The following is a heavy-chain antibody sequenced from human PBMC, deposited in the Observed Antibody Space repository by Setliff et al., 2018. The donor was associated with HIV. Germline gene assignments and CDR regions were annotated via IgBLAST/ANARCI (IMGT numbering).Heavy chain of an antibody. Sequence: SETLSLTCTVSGGSISTYYWSWIRQPPGKGLEWIGYTYYSGSTNYKPSLKSRVTISVDTSRNQFSLKLSSVTAADTAVYYCARGGYSPFDGLDYWGQGTLVTVSS. D-gene: IGHD5-18*01. CDR2: TYYSGST. CDR3: ARGGYSPFDGLDY. CDR1: GGSISTYY. J-gene: IGHJ4*02. V-gene: IGHV4-59*01.